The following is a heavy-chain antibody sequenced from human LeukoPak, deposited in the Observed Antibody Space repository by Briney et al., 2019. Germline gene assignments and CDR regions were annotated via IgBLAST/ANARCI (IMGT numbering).Heavy chain of an antibody. D-gene: IGHD1-26*01. CDR1: GFTFSSYG. CDR2: ITGSAANT. J-gene: IGHJ4*02. Sequence: GRSLRLSCAASGFTFSSYGMHWVRQAPGKGLEGVSSITGSAANTYYADSVKGRFTISRDNSNNTLYLQMNSLRAEDTAVYYCAKRYSGTSGLYNFDYWGQGTLVTVSS. CDR3: AKRYSGTSGLYNFDY. V-gene: IGHV3-23*01.